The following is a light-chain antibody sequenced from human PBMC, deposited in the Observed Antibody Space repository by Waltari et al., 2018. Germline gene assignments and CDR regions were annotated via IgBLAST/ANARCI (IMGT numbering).Light chain of an antibody. J-gene: IGKJ2*01. CDR1: QSPVHSDGNTY. V-gene: IGKV2-30*02. Sequence: DVVLTQSPLSLPVTLGQPASMSCRSSQSPVHSDGNTYLIWCHQRPGQSPRRLMYKISRRESGVPDRFSGSGSGTDFTLKISRVEAEDVGVYYCMQGSHWPRTFGQGTKLEI. CDR2: KIS. CDR3: MQGSHWPRT.